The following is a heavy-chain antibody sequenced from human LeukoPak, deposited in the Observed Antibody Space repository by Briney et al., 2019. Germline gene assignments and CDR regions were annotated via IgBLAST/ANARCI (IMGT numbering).Heavy chain of an antibody. D-gene: IGHD2-2*01. Sequence: ASVKVSCKASGYTFTSYGISWVRQAPGQGLEWMGWISAYNGNTNYAQKLQGRVTMTTDTSTSAAYMELRSLRSDDTAVYYCARDYCSSTSCLFDYWGQGTLVTVSS. CDR3: ARDYCSSTSCLFDY. CDR2: ISAYNGNT. CDR1: GYTFTSYG. J-gene: IGHJ4*02. V-gene: IGHV1-18*01.